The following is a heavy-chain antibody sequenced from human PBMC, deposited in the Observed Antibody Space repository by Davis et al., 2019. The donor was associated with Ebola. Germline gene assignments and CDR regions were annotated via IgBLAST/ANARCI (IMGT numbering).Heavy chain of an antibody. J-gene: IGHJ4*02. CDR3: AREPHDGPFDY. CDR2: ISWNSGSI. V-gene: IGHV3-9*01. Sequence: GGSLRLSCAASGFTFDDYAMHWVRQAPGKGLEWVSGISWNSGSIGYADSVKGRFTISRDNAKNSLYLQMNSLRAEDTAVYYCAREPHDGPFDYWGQGTLVTVSS. CDR1: GFTFDDYA.